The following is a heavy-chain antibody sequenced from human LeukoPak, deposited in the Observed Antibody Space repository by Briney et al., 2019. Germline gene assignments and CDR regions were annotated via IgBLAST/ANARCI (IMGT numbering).Heavy chain of an antibody. CDR2: INTVGSST. CDR3: AKDRVTAAGYYFDY. CDR1: GFTFSSYG. Sequence: SGGSLRLSRAASGFTFSSYGMHWVRQAPGKGLVWLARINTVGSSTTYADSVKGRFTISRDNAKNTLYLQMNSLRAEDTAVYYCAKDRVTAAGYYFDYWGQGTLVTVSS. J-gene: IGHJ4*02. D-gene: IGHD6-13*01. V-gene: IGHV3-74*01.